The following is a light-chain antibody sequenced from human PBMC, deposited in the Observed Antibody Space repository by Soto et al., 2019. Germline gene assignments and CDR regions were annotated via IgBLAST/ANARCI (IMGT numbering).Light chain of an antibody. CDR2: STN. Sequence: QSVLTQPPSASGTPGQRVTISCSGSSSNIGIKTVNWYQQLPGTAPKLLIYSTNQRPSGVPDRFSGSKSGTSASLAISGLQSEDEADYYCASWDDSLTGWVFGGGTKLTVL. V-gene: IGLV1-44*01. CDR3: ASWDDSLTGWV. J-gene: IGLJ3*02. CDR1: SSNIGIKT.